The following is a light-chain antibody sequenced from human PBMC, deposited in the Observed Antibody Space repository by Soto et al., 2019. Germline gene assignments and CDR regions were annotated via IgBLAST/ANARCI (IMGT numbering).Light chain of an antibody. J-gene: IGKJ1*01. V-gene: IGKV3-11*01. CDR2: GTS. CDR1: QSVPSTY. CDR3: QQRSNWPQT. Sequence: VLSQSPGRLSLSPGERATLSCRASQSVPSTYFAWYQQKSGQPPRLLISGTSNRATGTPARFSGSGSGTDFTLTISSLEPEDFAVYYCQQRSNWPQTFGQGTKVDIK.